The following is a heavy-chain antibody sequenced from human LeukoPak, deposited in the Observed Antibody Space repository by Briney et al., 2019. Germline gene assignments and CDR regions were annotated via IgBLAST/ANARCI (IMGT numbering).Heavy chain of an antibody. V-gene: IGHV3-30*18. CDR3: AKMNYYDLSPISTVDY. Sequence: PGGSLRLSCAASGFTFSSYGMHWVRQAPGKGLEWVAVISYDGSNKYYADSVKGRFTISRDNSKNTLYLQMNSLRAEDTAVYYCAKMNYYDLSPISTVDYWGQGTLVTVSS. CDR1: GFTFSSYG. D-gene: IGHD3-22*01. CDR2: ISYDGSNK. J-gene: IGHJ4*02.